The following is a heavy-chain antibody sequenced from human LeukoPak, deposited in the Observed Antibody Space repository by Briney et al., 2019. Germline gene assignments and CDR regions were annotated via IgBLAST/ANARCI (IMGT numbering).Heavy chain of an antibody. CDR1: GFTFSSYG. J-gene: IGHJ5*02. CDR2: ISYDGSNK. V-gene: IGHV3-30*18. CDR3: AKSGSGYYNNWFDP. Sequence: PGGSLRLSCAASGFTFSSYGMHWVRQAPGKGLEWVAVISYDGSNKYYADSVKGRFTISRDNSKNTLYLQMNSLRAEDTAVYCCAKSGSGYYNNWFDPWGQGTLVTVSS. D-gene: IGHD3-22*01.